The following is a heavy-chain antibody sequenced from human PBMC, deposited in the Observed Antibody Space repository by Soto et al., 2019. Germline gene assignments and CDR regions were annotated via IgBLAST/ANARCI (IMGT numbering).Heavy chain of an antibody. V-gene: IGHV3-23*01. CDR2: ISSSSGST. CDR1: GFTFSTYA. CDR3: AKQPLKVPRRFDY. J-gene: IGHJ4*02. Sequence: EVQLLESGGGLVQPGGSLRLSCAASGFTFSTYAMAWVRQAPGKGLEWVSSISSSSGSTFYADSVKGRFTISRDNSENTLSQQMNSLRAEDTAVYYCAKQPLKVPRRFDYWGQGTLVTVSS.